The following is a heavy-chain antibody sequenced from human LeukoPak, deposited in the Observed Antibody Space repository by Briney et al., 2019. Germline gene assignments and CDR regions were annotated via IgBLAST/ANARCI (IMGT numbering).Heavy chain of an antibody. CDR3: TRMSWGTNVRIIHFDY. Sequence: GESLKISCKGSGYSFSSYWIGWVRQMPGKGLEWMGVIYPGDSDTTYSPSFQGQVTISADKSISTAYLQWSTLKASDTAIYYCTRMSWGTNVRIIHFDYWGQGTLVTVSS. J-gene: IGHJ4*02. CDR2: IYPGDSDT. CDR1: GYSFSSYW. D-gene: IGHD3-16*01. V-gene: IGHV5-51*01.